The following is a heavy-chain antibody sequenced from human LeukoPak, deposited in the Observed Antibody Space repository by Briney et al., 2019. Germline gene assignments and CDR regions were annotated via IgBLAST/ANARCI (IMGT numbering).Heavy chain of an antibody. Sequence: GGSLRLSCAASGFNFDGYAMHWVRQVPGKGLEWVSGISWNSGNIAYADAVKGRFTISRDNAKNSLYLQMNSLRTEDTAFYYCVKGMKAAAFISSSDYWGQGTLDIVSS. CDR1: GFNFDGYA. CDR3: VKGMKAAAFISSSDY. CDR2: ISWNSGNI. V-gene: IGHV3-9*01. J-gene: IGHJ4*02. D-gene: IGHD6-6*01.